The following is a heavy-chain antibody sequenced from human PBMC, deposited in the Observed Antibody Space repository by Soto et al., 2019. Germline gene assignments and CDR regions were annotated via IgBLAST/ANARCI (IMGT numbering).Heavy chain of an antibody. D-gene: IGHD3-10*01. V-gene: IGHV3-33*01. CDR2: IWYDGRNK. CDR3: ARDLPGSYAFDI. CDR1: GFTFSSYG. Sequence: QVQLVEAGGGVVQPGRSLKLSCAASGFTFSSYGMHRVRQAPGKGLEWVAVIWYDGRNKYYADYVKGRFTISRDNSKHTLYLQMNSLRDEDTAVYYCARDLPGSYAFDIWGQGTMVTVSS. J-gene: IGHJ3*02.